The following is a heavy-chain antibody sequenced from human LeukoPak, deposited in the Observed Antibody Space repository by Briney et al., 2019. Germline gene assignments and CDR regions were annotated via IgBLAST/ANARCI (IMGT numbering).Heavy chain of an antibody. Sequence: SVKVSCKASGGTFSSYAISWVRQAPGQGLEWMGGIIPIFCTANYAQKFQGRVTITTDESTSTAYMELSSLRSEDTAVHYCARDLEDWFDPWGQGTLVTASS. CDR1: GGTFSSYA. D-gene: IGHD1-1*01. J-gene: IGHJ5*02. CDR2: IIPIFCTA. CDR3: ARDLEDWFDP. V-gene: IGHV1-69*05.